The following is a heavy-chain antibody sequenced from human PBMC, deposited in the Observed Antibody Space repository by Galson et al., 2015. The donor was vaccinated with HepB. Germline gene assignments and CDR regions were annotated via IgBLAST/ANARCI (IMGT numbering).Heavy chain of an antibody. V-gene: IGHV3-33*01. Sequence: SLRLSCAASGFTFSSYGMHWVRQAPGKGLEWVAVIWYDGSNKYYADSVKGRFTISRDNSKNTLYLQMKSLRAEDTAVYYCAILGSGYEVFDYWGQGTLVTVSS. CDR3: AILGSGYEVFDY. D-gene: IGHD5-12*01. CDR2: IWYDGSNK. J-gene: IGHJ4*02. CDR1: GFTFSSYG.